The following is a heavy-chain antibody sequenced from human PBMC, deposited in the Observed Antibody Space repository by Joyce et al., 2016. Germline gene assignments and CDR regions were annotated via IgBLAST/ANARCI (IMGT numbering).Heavy chain of an antibody. CDR1: GFCFNVYW. CDR3: ARVISHSHFDT. D-gene: IGHD2-21*01. Sequence: EVQLVQSGAEVQKPGESLKISCKSSGFCFNVYWIAWVRQMPGKGLEWMGNIYPGASRTRYSPSFQGQVTISADKSINTAYLHWSSLKASDTAIYYCARVISHSHFDTWGQGTLVTVSS. J-gene: IGHJ4*02. CDR2: IYPGASRT. V-gene: IGHV5-51*01.